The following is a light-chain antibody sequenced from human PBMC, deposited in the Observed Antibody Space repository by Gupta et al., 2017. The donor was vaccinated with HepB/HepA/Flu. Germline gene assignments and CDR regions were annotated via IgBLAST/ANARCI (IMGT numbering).Light chain of an antibody. J-gene: IGLJ2*01. Sequence: QSVLTQPPSASGAPGQTVTISRTGSSSNIGAGYDVHWYQQLPGTAPKLLIYGNSNRPSGVPDRFSGSKSGTSASLAITGLQAEDEADYYCQSYDSSLSHVVFGGGTKLTVL. V-gene: IGLV1-40*01. CDR2: GNS. CDR1: SSNIGAGYD. CDR3: QSYDSSLSHVV.